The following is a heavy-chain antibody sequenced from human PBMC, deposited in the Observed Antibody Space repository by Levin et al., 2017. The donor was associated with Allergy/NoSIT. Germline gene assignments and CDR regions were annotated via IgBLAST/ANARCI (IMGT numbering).Heavy chain of an antibody. D-gene: IGHD6-13*01. CDR2: IIPIFGTA. Sequence: SVKVSCKASGGTFSSYAISWVRQAPGQGLEWMGGIIPIFGTANYAQKFQGRVTITADESTSTAYMELSSLRSEDTAVYYCALRAGGYSSSWYERNWFDPWGQGTLVTVSS. V-gene: IGHV1-69*13. CDR3: ALRAGGYSSSWYERNWFDP. CDR1: GGTFSSYA. J-gene: IGHJ5*02.